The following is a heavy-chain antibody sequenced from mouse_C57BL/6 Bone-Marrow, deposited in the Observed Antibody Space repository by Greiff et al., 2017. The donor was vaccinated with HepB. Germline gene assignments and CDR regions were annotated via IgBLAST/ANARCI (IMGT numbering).Heavy chain of an antibody. Sequence: QVQLKQPGAELVKPGASVKVSCKASGYTFTSYWMHWVKQRPGQGLEWIGRIHPSDSDTNYNQKFKGKATLTVDKSSSTAYMQLSSLTSEDSAVYYCAIWGGYYKDWFAYWGQGTLVTVSA. V-gene: IGHV1-74*01. CDR3: AIWGGYYKDWFAY. CDR1: GYTFTSYW. D-gene: IGHD2-3*01. CDR2: IHPSDSDT. J-gene: IGHJ3*01.